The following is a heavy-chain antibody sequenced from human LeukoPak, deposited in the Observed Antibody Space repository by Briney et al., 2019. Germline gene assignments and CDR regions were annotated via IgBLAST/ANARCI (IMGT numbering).Heavy chain of an antibody. CDR3: ARRLTQYDCFDP. D-gene: IGHD2-2*01. CDR2: TYYRSTWYN. V-gene: IGHV6-1*01. J-gene: IGHJ5*02. CDR1: GDSVSSNSVT. Sequence: SQTLSLTCAISGDSVSSNSVTRNWIRQSRSRGLEWLGRTYYRSTWYNDYAVSVRGRITVNPDTSKNQFSLHLNSVTPEDTAVYCCARRLTQYDCFDPWGQGILVTVSS.